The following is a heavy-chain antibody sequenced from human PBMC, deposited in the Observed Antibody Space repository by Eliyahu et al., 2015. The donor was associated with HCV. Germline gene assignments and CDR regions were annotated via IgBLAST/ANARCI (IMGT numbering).Heavy chain of an antibody. Sequence: QVQLVQSGAEVKKPGASVKVSCKASGYTFTRYFMHWVRQAPGQGLEWMGIINPSAGSTSYAQKFQGRVTMTRDTSTNTVYMELSSLRSEDTXVYYCARDETTSVGRKSYYFDYWGQGTLVTVSS. CDR2: INPSAGST. J-gene: IGHJ4*02. V-gene: IGHV1-46*01. D-gene: IGHD1-14*01. CDR1: GYTFTRYF. CDR3: ARDETTSVGRKSYYFDY.